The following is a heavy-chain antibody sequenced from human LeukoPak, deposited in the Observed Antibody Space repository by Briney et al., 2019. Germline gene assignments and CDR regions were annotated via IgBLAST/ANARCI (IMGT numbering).Heavy chain of an antibody. CDR1: GYTFTSYG. CDR2: ISAYNGNT. D-gene: IGHD2-15*01. Sequence: ASVTVSCKASGYTFTSYGISWVRQAPGQGLEWMGWISAYNGNTNYAQKLQGRVTMTTDTSTSTAYMELRSLRADDTAVYYCAXSHXSGGSCYWGFDYWGQGTLVTVSS. J-gene: IGHJ4*02. CDR3: AXSHXSGGSCYWGFDY. V-gene: IGHV1-18*01.